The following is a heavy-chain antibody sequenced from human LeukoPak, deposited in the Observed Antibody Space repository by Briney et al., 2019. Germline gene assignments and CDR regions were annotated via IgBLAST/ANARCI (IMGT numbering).Heavy chain of an antibody. CDR2: ISAYNGNT. J-gene: IGHJ6*02. Sequence: ASVKVSCKASGYTFTSYGISWVRQAPGQGLEWMGWISAYNGNTNYAQKLQGGVTMTTDTSTSTAYMELRSLRSDDTAVYYCARSDYGDYSGSYYYYYGMDVWGQGTTVTVSS. D-gene: IGHD4-17*01. V-gene: IGHV1-18*01. CDR3: ARSDYGDYSGSYYYYYGMDV. CDR1: GYTFTSYG.